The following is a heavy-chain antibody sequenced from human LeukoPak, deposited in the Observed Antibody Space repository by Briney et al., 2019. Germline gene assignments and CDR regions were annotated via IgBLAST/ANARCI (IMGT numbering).Heavy chain of an antibody. D-gene: IGHD4-17*01. V-gene: IGHV2-5*02. CDR2: IYWDDDE. CDR1: GFSLNTSGVG. Sequence: ESGPTLVNPTQTLTLTCTFSGFSLNTSGVGVGWIRQPPGKALEWLALIYWDDDEYYSPSLKSRLTITKDTSKNQVVLIMTNMDPVDTATYYCAHRFVHGDYDYWGQGTLVTVSS. CDR3: AHRFVHGDYDY. J-gene: IGHJ4*02.